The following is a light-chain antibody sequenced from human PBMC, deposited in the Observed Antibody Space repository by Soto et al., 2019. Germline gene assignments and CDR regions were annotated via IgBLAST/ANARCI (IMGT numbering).Light chain of an antibody. CDR1: SSNIGSNY. CDR2: RNN. CDR3: AAWDDSLSGSPYA. Sequence: QSVLARAASASGTPGQRVPITCSGSSSNIGSNYVYWYQQLPGTAPKLLIYRNNQRPSGVPDRFSGSKSGTSASLAISGLRSEDEADYYCAAWDDSLSGSPYAFGPGTKVTVL. V-gene: IGLV1-47*01. J-gene: IGLJ1*01.